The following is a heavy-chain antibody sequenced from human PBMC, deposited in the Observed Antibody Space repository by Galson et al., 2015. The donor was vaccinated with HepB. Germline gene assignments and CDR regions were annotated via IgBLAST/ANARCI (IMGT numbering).Heavy chain of an antibody. V-gene: IGHV1-2*04. CDR1: GYTFTGFY. Sequence: SVKVSCKASGYTFTGFYIHWVRQAPGQGLEWMGWINPNSGGTNYAQKFQDWVTMTRDTSINTAYMELNRLKSDDTAVYYCARGPPARVLVPAAILHWGQGT. CDR3: ARGPPARVLVPAAILH. D-gene: IGHD2-2*01. J-gene: IGHJ4*02. CDR2: INPNSGGT.